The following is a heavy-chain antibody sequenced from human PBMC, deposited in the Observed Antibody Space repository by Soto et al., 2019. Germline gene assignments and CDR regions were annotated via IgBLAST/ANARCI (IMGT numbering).Heavy chain of an antibody. CDR3: AKLDSSGWSLDY. Sequence: GGSLRLSCAASGFTFSSYGMHWVRQAPGKGLEWVAVISYDGSNKYYADSVKGRFTISRDNSKNTLYLQMNSLRAEDTAVYYCAKLDSSGWSLDYWGQGTLVTVSS. CDR2: ISYDGSNK. J-gene: IGHJ4*02. V-gene: IGHV3-30*18. D-gene: IGHD6-19*01. CDR1: GFTFSSYG.